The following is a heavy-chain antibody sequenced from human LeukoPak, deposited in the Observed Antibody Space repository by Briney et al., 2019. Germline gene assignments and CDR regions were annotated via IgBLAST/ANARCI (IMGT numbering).Heavy chain of an antibody. J-gene: IGHJ4*02. Sequence: SETLSLTCTVSGYSISSGYYWGWVRQPPGKGLEWIGSIHHSGSTYYNPSLKSRVTISVDTSKNQFSLKLSSVTAADTAVYYCARGRRGSSSWPFDYWGQGTLVTVSS. D-gene: IGHD6-13*01. CDR2: IHHSGST. V-gene: IGHV4-38-2*02. CDR1: GYSISSGYY. CDR3: ARGRRGSSSWPFDY.